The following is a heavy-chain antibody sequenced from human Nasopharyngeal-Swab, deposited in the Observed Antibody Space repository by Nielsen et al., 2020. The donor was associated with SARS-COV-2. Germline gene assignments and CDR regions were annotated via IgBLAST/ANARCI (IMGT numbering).Heavy chain of an antibody. D-gene: IGHD6-13*01. CDR1: GFTFSSYG. CDR2: IWYDGSNK. J-gene: IGHJ4*02. V-gene: IGHV3-33*08. Sequence: GGSLRPSCAASGFTFSSYGMHWVRQAPGKGLEWVAVIWYDGSNKYYADSVKGRFTISRDNSKNTLYLQMNSLRAEDTAVYYCARVVSGSSWTFDYWGQGTLVTVSS. CDR3: ARVVSGSSWTFDY.